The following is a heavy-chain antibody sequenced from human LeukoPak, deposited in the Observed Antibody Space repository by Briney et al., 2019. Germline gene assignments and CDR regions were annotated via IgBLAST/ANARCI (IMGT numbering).Heavy chain of an antibody. Sequence: SETLSLTCTVSGGSISSYYWSWIRQPPGKGLEWIGYIYYSETTNYNPSLKSRVTIPVDKSKNHFSLKLSSVTAADTAVYYCARTTTVTTRFDYWGQGTLVTVSS. J-gene: IGHJ4*02. V-gene: IGHV4-59*01. CDR3: ARTTTVTTRFDY. CDR1: GGSISSYY. CDR2: IYYSETT. D-gene: IGHD4-17*01.